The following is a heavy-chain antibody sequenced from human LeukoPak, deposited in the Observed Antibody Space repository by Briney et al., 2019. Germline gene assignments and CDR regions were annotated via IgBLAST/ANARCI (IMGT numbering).Heavy chain of an antibody. J-gene: IGHJ3*02. V-gene: IGHV3-74*01. CDR3: TRDAGLNAFDI. Sequence: GGSLRLSCAASGFTFSSYGMHWVRQAPGKGLAWVSRINSDGSSTNYADSVKGRLTISRDNAKNRLYLQMNSLRAEDTAVYYCTRDAGLNAFDIWGQGTMVTVSS. D-gene: IGHD6-19*01. CDR1: GFTFSSYG. CDR2: INSDGSST.